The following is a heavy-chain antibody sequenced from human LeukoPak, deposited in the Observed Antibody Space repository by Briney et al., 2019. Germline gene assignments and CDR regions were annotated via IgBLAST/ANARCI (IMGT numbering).Heavy chain of an antibody. V-gene: IGHV3-30*03. D-gene: IGHD7-27*01. J-gene: IGHJ3*02. CDR3: ASETGGDAFDI. Sequence: GGSLRLSCAASGFTFSSYGMHWVRQAPGKGLEWVAVISYDGSNKYYADSVKGRFTIPRDNSKNTLYLQMNSLRAEDTAVYYCASETGGDAFDIWGQGTMVTVSS. CDR1: GFTFSSYG. CDR2: ISYDGSNK.